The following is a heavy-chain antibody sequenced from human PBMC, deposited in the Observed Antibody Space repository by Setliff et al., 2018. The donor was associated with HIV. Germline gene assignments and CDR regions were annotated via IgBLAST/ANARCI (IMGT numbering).Heavy chain of an antibody. CDR3: AREAYGDPYFDY. CDR2: ISSSSRYI. CDR1: GFTFSSYS. J-gene: IGHJ4*02. V-gene: IGHV3-21*01. D-gene: IGHD4-17*01. Sequence: GGSLRLSCAASGFTFSSYSMNWVRQAPGKGLEWVSSISSSSRYIYYTDSLRGRFTVSRDNARSSLYLHMTDLGAEDTAIYFCAREAYGDPYFDYWGRGTLVTVSS.